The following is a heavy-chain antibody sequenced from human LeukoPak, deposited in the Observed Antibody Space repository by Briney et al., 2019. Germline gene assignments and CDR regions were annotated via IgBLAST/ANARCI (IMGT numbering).Heavy chain of an antibody. D-gene: IGHD1-26*01. CDR2: IYSGGST. CDR3: ARDLGSYNDY. Sequence: GGSLRLSCAAPGFTVSSNYMSWVRQAPGKGLEWVSVIYSGGSTYYADSVKGRFTISRDNSKNTLYLQMNSLRAEDTAVYYCARDLGSYNDYWGQGTLVTVSS. J-gene: IGHJ4*02. CDR1: GFTVSSNY. V-gene: IGHV3-53*01.